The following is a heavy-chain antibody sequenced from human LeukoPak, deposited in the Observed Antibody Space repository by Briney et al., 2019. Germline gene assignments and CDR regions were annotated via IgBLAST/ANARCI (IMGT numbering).Heavy chain of an antibody. CDR3: ARDSRLAAAAI. CDR2: MNPNSGNT. V-gene: IGHV1-8*03. CDR1: GYAFTSYD. Sequence: GASVKVSCKASGYAFTSYDINWVRQATGQGLEWMGWMNPNSGNTGYAQKFQGRVTITRNTSISTAYMELSSLRSEDTAVYYCARDSRLAAAAIWGQGTMVTVSS. J-gene: IGHJ3*02. D-gene: IGHD6-13*01.